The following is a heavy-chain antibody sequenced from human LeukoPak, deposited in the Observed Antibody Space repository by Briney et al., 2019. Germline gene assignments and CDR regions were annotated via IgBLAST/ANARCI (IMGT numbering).Heavy chain of an antibody. CDR3: ARVPPGWDSSPFDY. CDR2: ISAYNGNT. V-gene: IGHV1-18*01. D-gene: IGHD3-22*01. Sequence: ASVKVSCKASGYTFTSYGISWVRQAPGQGLEWMGWISAYNGNTNFAQKLQGRVTMTTDTSTSTAYMELRSLRSYDTAVYYCARVPPGWDSSPFDYWGQGTLVTVSS. CDR1: GYTFTSYG. J-gene: IGHJ4*02.